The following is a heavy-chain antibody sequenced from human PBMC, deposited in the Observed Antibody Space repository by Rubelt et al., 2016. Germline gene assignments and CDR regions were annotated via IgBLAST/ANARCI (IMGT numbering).Heavy chain of an antibody. Sequence: QVQLVQSGAEVKEPGASIKVSCKASGYTFTSYAISWVRQAPGQGLEWMGGILPIFGPATYAQKFQGRVTIIADESTSTSYMERSSLGSEETAVYYCARRQQLGPFDYWGQGTLVTVSS. CDR2: ILPIFGPA. J-gene: IGHJ4*02. V-gene: IGHV1-69*13. CDR1: GYTFTSYA. CDR3: ARRQQLGPFDY. D-gene: IGHD6-13*01.